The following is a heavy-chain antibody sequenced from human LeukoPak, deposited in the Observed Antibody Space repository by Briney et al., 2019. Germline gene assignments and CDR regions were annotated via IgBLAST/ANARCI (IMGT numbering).Heavy chain of an antibody. CDR1: GGSISSYY. CDR3: ARGEQQLCLEYFDY. D-gene: IGHD6-13*01. V-gene: IGHV4-59*01. Sequence: SETLSLTCTVSGGSISSYYWSWVRQPPGKGLEWIGYIYYSGSTNYNPSLKSRVTISVDTSKNQFSLKLSSVTAADTAVYYCARGEQQLCLEYFDYWGQGTLVTVSS. CDR2: IYYSGST. J-gene: IGHJ4*02.